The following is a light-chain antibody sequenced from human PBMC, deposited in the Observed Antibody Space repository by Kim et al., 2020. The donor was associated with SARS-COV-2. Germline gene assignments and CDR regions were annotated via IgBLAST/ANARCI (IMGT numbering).Light chain of an antibody. CDR3: QQYNSYSWT. J-gene: IGKJ1*01. CDR1: QSISSW. V-gene: IGKV1-5*01. CDR2: DAS. Sequence: ASVGDRVTITCRASQSISSWLAWYQQKPGKAPKLLIYDASSLESGVPSRFSSSGSGTEFTLTISSLQPDDFATYYCQQYNSYSWTFGQGTKVEIK.